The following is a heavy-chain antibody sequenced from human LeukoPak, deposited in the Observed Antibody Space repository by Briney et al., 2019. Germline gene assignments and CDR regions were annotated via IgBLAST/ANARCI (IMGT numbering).Heavy chain of an antibody. CDR3: ARDRPECGDYGFGNYYYGMDV. Sequence: GASVKVSCKASGYTFTSYGISWVRQAPGQGLEWMGWISAYNGNTNYAQKLQGRVTMTTDTSTSTAYMELRSLRSDDTAVYYCARDRPECGDYGFGNYYYGMDVWGQGTTVTVSS. D-gene: IGHD4-17*01. J-gene: IGHJ6*02. V-gene: IGHV1-18*01. CDR1: GYTFTSYG. CDR2: ISAYNGNT.